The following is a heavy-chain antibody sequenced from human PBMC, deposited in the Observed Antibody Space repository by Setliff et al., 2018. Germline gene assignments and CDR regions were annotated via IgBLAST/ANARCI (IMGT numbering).Heavy chain of an antibody. D-gene: IGHD1-26*01. V-gene: IGHV1-69*16. CDR3: ARGSIVGPTRGDFDF. CDR2: IIPITGTA. Sequence: SVKVSCKASGGTLTTFTTYSLIWVRQAPGQGLEWMGGIIPITGTANYAQRFQGRITISTDESSSTVYMEMSRLKSEDTAVHYCARGSIVGPTRGDFDFWGLGTLVTVSS. J-gene: IGHJ4*02. CDR1: GGTLTTFTTYS.